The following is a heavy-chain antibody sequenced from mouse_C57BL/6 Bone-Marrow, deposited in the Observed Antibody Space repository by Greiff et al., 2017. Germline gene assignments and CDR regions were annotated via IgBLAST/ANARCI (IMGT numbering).Heavy chain of an antibody. J-gene: IGHJ2*01. D-gene: IGHD2-9*01. Sequence: QVQLKESGPGLVAPSQSLSITCTVSGFSLTYAISWVRQPPGKGLEWLGVIWTGGGTNYNSALKSRLSISKDNSKSQVFLKMNSLQTDDTARYYCARNGDLLWLRRGYYFDYWGQGTTLTVSS. CDR2: IWTGGGT. CDR1: GFSLTYA. V-gene: IGHV2-9-1*01. CDR3: ARNGDLLWLRRGYYFDY.